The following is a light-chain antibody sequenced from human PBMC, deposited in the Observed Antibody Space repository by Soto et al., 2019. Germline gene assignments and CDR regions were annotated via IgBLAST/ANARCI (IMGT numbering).Light chain of an antibody. V-gene: IGKV2-28*01. CDR1: QSLLHINGYHY. CDR2: LAS. J-gene: IGKJ4*01. CDR3: MQGRETPLT. Sequence: IVMTQSPLSLPVTPGEPASISCRSSQSLLHINGYHYLHWYLQKPGQSPQLLSSLASNRASGVPDRFSGSGSGTDFTLKISRVEAEDVGVYYCMQGRETPLTFGGGTRVEIK.